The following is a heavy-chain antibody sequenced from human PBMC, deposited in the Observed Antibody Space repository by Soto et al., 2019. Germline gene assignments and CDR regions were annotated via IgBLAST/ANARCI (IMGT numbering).Heavy chain of an antibody. CDR1: GFAFNKFG. D-gene: IGHD1-26*01. V-gene: IGHV3-30*18. J-gene: IGHJ4*02. CDR3: AKGGEVGGVLGDH. CDR2: ISYDGSYQ. Sequence: QVXXVESGGGVVQPGTSLRLSCEASGFAFNKFGMXWXXXXPGKGXXTMAFISYDGSYQYYADSVQGRLTITRDNSMNTLNMQLNSLRREDTAVYYCAKGGEVGGVLGDHWGQGTLVTVSS.